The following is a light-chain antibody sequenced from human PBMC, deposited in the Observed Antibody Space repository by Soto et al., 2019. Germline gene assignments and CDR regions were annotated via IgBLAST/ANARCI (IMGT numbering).Light chain of an antibody. J-gene: IGLJ2*01. Sequence: QSALTQPASVSGSPGQSITISCTGTSSDVGSYNLVSRYQQHPGKAPKLMIYEGSKRPSGVSNRFSGSKSGNTASLTISGLQAEDEADYYCCSYAGSSTLVVFGGGIKLTVL. CDR1: SSDVGSYNL. CDR2: EGS. CDR3: CSYAGSSTLVV. V-gene: IGLV2-23*03.